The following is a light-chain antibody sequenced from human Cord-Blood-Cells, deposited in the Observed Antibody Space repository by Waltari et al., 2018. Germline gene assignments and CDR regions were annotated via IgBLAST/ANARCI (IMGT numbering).Light chain of an antibody. V-gene: IGLV5-45*02. CDR2: YKSDSDK. CDR3: MIWHSSAWV. CDR1: SGINVGTYR. J-gene: IGLJ3*02. Sequence: QAVLTQPSSLSASPGASASLTCTLLSGINVGTYRIYWYQQKPGSPPQYLLRYKSDSDKQQGSGVPRRFSGSKDASDNAGILLISGLQSEDEADYYCMIWHSSAWVFGGGTKLTVL.